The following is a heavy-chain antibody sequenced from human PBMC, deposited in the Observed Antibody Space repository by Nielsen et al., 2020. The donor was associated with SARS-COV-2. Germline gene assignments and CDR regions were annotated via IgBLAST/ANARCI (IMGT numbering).Heavy chain of an antibody. CDR1: GFTFNNFG. Sequence: GESLKISCAASGFTFNNFGFYWVRQAPGKGLEWVASISYEGSKKYYADSLTGRFTVSRDTSKNTVYLQMNSLSVEDTAVYHCAKRRAVFMLTFGGEGAMEVWGQGTTVSVSS. J-gene: IGHJ6*02. V-gene: IGHV3-30*18. D-gene: IGHD3-16*01. CDR2: ISYEGSKK. CDR3: AKRRAVFMLTFGGEGAMEV.